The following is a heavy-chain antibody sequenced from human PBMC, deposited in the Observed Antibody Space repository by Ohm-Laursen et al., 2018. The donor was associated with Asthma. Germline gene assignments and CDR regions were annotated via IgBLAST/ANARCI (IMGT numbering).Heavy chain of an antibody. CDR3: ARGWWH. CDR2: VYHTGST. CDR1: GGSVSSGSYY. J-gene: IGHJ1*01. Sequence: SETLSLTCTVSGGSVSSGSYYWIWIRQPPGRGLEFIGYVYHTGSTIYNPSLKGRVTISVDTSKNQFSLKLSSVTAADTAVYYCARGWWHWGQGTLVTVSS. D-gene: IGHD2-8*02. V-gene: IGHV4-61*01.